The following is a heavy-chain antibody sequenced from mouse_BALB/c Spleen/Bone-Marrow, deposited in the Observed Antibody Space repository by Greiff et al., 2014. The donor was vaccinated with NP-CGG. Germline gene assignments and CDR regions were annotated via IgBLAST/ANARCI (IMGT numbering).Heavy chain of an antibody. J-gene: IGHJ3*01. D-gene: IGHD1-1*01. CDR3: AVYYYGRSSFAY. Sequence: EVQLVESGAELVKPGASVKLSCTASDFNIKDAYMHWVKQRPEQGLEWIGRIDPANVNTKCGTKFQGKATITADTSSNTAYLLLSSLTSEDTAVYYCAVYYYGRSSFAYWGQGTLVTVSA. V-gene: IGHV14-3*02. CDR2: IDPANVNT. CDR1: DFNIKDAY.